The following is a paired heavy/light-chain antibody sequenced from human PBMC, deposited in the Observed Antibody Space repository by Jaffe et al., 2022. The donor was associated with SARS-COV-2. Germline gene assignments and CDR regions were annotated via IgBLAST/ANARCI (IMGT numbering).Heavy chain of an antibody. CDR1: GFSFSHYW. Sequence: EEQLVESGGGSVQAGVSLRLSCAASGFSFSHYWMTWVRQAPGKGLEWVANINENGREKHYVDSVKGRFTISRDNAQNSLYLQMNGVTGEDTAVYYCARDWAKWDSWSGRGGMDVWGQGTTVTV. D-gene: IGHD3-3*01. CDR3: ARDWAKWDSWSGRGGMDV. CDR2: INENGREK. J-gene: IGHJ6*02. V-gene: IGHV3-7*03.
Light chain of an antibody. CDR3: ATWDDSLSNVL. CDR2: RSN. Sequence: QSVLTQPPSASGTPGQRVTISCSGSSSNIGTNYVYWYQQLPGMAPKLLIFRSNQRPSGVPDRISGSKSGTSASLAISGLRSEDEADYYCATWDDSLSNVLFGGGTKLTVL. CDR1: SSNIGTNY. V-gene: IGLV1-47*01. J-gene: IGLJ2*01.